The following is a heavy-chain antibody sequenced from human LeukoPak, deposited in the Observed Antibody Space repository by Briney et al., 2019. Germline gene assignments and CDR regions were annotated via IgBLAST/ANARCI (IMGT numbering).Heavy chain of an antibody. CDR1: GGSISTTSYY. CDR2: IYYTGST. CDR3: ARAGYGDSDFDY. J-gene: IGHJ4*02. D-gene: IGHD4-17*01. Sequence: SETLSLTCTVSGGSISTTSYYWGWIRQPPGEGLEWIGNIYYTGSTYYNPSLKSRVTISVDTSKNQFSLKLTSVTAADTAVYYCARAGYGDSDFDYWGQGTLVTVSS. V-gene: IGHV4-39*07.